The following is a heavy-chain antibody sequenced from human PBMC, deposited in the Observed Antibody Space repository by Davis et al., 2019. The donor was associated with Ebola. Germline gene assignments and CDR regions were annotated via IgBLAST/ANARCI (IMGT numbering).Heavy chain of an antibody. D-gene: IGHD2-21*01. CDR3: ARVEARRILWWGQHNYGMDV. V-gene: IGHV4-61*09. CDR2: IYTRGST. CDR1: GGSISSGSYY. J-gene: IGHJ6*02. Sequence: PSETLSLTCTVSGGSISSGSYYWSWIRQPAGKGLEWIGHIYTRGSTNYNPSLKSRVTISVDTSKNQFSLKLSSVTAADTAVYYCARVEARRILWWGQHNYGMDVWGQGTTVTVSS.